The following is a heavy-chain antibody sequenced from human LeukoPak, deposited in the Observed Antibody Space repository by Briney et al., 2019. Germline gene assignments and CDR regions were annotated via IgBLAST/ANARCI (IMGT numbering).Heavy chain of an antibody. CDR2: INHSGYT. V-gene: IGHV4-34*01. J-gene: IGHJ4*02. CDR1: GVSFDDYY. Sequence: SESLSLTCAVSGVSFDDYYWSWIRQTPGKGLEWTGEINHSGYTNDSPSLKSRVTLSIDTSRKQFSLNLRSVTVADAGIYYCTRMTTGHDYWGQGTLVTVSS. D-gene: IGHD4-17*01. CDR3: TRMTTGHDY.